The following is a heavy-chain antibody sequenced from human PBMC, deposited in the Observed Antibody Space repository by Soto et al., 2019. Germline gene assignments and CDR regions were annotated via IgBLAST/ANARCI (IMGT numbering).Heavy chain of an antibody. J-gene: IGHJ5*02. D-gene: IGHD5-18*01. Sequence: PSETLSLTCSVSGDSISNSRFYWAWIRQPPGKGLEWIGNIYYSGSTNYNPSLKSRVTISVDTSKNQFSLKLSSLRSDDTAVYYCAKDGGKDGYFGNWFDPWGQGTLVTVSS. CDR3: AKDGGKDGYFGNWFDP. CDR1: GDSISNSRFY. CDR2: IYYSGST. V-gene: IGHV4-61*01.